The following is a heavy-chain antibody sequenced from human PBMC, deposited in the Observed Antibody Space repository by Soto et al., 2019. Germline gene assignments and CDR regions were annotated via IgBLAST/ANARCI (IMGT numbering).Heavy chain of an antibody. CDR1: GYTFTSYD. Sequence: GASVKVSCKASGYTFTSYDINWVRQATGQGLEWMGRMNPNSGNTDYARKFQGRVTMTRDTAIITAYMELSSLSSEVTAVYYCARAPVYGYSNNWFDPWGQGTQVTVSS. J-gene: IGHJ5*02. CDR3: ARAPVYGYSNNWFDP. D-gene: IGHD5-18*01. CDR2: MNPNSGNT. V-gene: IGHV1-8*01.